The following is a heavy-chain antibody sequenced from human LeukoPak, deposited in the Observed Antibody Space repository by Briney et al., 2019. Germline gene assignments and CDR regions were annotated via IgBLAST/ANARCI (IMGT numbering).Heavy chain of an antibody. J-gene: IGHJ4*02. V-gene: IGHV4-61*01. D-gene: IGHD1-26*01. Sequence: PSQTLSLTCTVSGDSVSSNPNYWTWIRQPPGKGLEWIGFIYYSGTTHYNPSLKSRVTMSVATSNNQFSLRLSSVTAADTAIYYCARHSGASPHYFDYWGQGALVTVSS. CDR3: ARHSGASPHYFDY. CDR1: GDSVSSNPNY. CDR2: IYYSGTT.